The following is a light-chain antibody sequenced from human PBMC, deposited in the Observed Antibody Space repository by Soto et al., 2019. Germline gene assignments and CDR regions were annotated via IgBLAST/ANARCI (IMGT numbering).Light chain of an antibody. CDR3: AAWDDSLSGYYV. V-gene: IGLV1-47*01. CDR1: SSNIGSNY. CDR2: RNN. Sequence: QPVLTQPPSASGTPGQRVTISCSGSSSNIGSNYVYWYQQLPGTAPKLLIYRNNQRPSGVPDRFSVSKSGTSASLAISGLRSEDEADYYCAAWDDSLSGYYVFGTGTKVTVL. J-gene: IGLJ1*01.